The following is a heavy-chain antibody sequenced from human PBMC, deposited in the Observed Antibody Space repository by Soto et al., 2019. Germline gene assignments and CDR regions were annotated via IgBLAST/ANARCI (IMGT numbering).Heavy chain of an antibody. J-gene: IGHJ5*02. CDR2: ISYDGSNK. Sequence: QVQLVESGGGVVQPGRSLRLSCAASGFTFSSYAMHWVRQAPGKGLEWVAVISYDGSNKYYADSVKGRFTISRDNSKITLYLQMNSLRAEDTAVYYCARDSLVVVVAATHWFDPWGQGTLVTVSS. D-gene: IGHD2-15*01. V-gene: IGHV3-30-3*01. CDR3: ARDSLVVVVAATHWFDP. CDR1: GFTFSSYA.